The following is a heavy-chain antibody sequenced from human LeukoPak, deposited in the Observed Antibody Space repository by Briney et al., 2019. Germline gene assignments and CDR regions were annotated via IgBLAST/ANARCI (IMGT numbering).Heavy chain of an antibody. CDR2: IIPIFGTA. D-gene: IGHD5-18*01. J-gene: IGHJ4*02. CDR1: GGTFSSYA. V-gene: IGHV1-69*13. CDR3: ARAVDTAMAIDGAGIFDY. Sequence: SVKVSCKASGGTFSSYAISWVRQAPGQGLEWMGGIIPIFGTANYARKFQGRVTITADESTSTAYMELSSLRSEDAAVYYCARAVDTAMAIDGAGIFDYWGQGTLVTVSS.